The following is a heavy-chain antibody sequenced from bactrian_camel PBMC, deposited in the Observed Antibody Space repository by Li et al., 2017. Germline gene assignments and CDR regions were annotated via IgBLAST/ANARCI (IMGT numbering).Heavy chain of an antibody. CDR3: VAVVGAGFDGVCYGGNKY. Sequence: VQLVESGGGLVEAGGSLRLSCAASGLEGTTHCMGWFRQAPGKQREGVALMDSEGVIDYTHSVKGRFTLSKDSAKNTLYLQMNSLKAEDTAMYYCVAVVGAGFDGVCYGGNKYWGQGTQVTVS. CDR2: MDSEGVI. D-gene: IGHD1*01. V-gene: IGHV3S53*01. J-gene: IGHJ4*01. CDR1: GLEGTTHC.